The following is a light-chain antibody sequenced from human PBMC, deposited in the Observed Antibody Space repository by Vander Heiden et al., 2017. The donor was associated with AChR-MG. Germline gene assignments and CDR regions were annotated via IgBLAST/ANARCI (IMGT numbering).Light chain of an antibody. V-gene: IGKV1-39*01. CDR3: QQSYRSPYT. Sequence: DTQMTQSPSSLSASVGDTVTITCRASQNIYNGLTWFQQKPRMAPKLLIYAASSLQSGVPSRFSGSGSGTDFTLTISGLQPDDFATYYCQQSYRSPYTFGQGTKLEI. CDR2: AAS. J-gene: IGKJ2*01. CDR1: QNIYNG.